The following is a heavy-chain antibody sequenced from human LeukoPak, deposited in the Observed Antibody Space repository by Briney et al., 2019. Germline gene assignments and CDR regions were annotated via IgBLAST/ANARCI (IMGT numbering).Heavy chain of an antibody. CDR3: ASLGCSGGSCYAPFGY. J-gene: IGHJ4*02. CDR1: GYSFTSFW. V-gene: IGHV5-51*01. D-gene: IGHD2-15*01. CDR2: IYPGDSDT. Sequence: GESLKISCKGSGYSFTSFWIGWVRQMPGKGLEWMGIIYPGDSDTRYSPSFQGQVTISADKSISTAYLQWSSLKASDTAMYYCASLGCSGGSCYAPFGYWGQGTLVTVSS.